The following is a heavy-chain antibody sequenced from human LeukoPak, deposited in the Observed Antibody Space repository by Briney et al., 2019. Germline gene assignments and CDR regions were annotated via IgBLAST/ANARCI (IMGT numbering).Heavy chain of an antibody. D-gene: IGHD2-21*01. V-gene: IGHV3-23*01. CDR1: GFSFGNYA. J-gene: IGHJ5*01. CDR2: ISGTGGAT. CDR3: VKDPRDTYGTNWFVS. Sequence: GGSLRLFCVASGFSFGNYAMSWVRQAPGKGLQWVSQISGTGGATWYAGFARDRFTISRDNSKKTLYLQMSGLRVEDTAMYYCVKDPRDTYGTNWFVSWGQGTLLIVSS.